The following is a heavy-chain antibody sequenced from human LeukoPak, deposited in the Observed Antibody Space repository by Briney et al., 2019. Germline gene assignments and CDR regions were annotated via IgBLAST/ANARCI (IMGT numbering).Heavy chain of an antibody. D-gene: IGHD2-8*01. CDR1: GYTFTGYY. J-gene: IGHJ1*01. CDR3: ARESCTNGVCYTYYFQH. V-gene: IGHV1-2*06. Sequence: ASVKVSCKASGYTFTGYYMHWVRQAPGQGLEWMGRINPNSGGTNYAQKFQGRVTMTRDTSISTAYMELSRLRSDDTAVYYCARESCTNGVCYTYYFQHWGQGTPVTVSS. CDR2: INPNSGGT.